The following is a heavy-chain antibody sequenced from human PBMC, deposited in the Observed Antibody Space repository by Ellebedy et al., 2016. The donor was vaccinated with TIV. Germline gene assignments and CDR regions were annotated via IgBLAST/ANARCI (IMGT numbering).Heavy chain of an antibody. CDR1: GFTVSSDY. D-gene: IGHD6-13*01. J-gene: IGHJ4*02. CDR2: IYNGVNT. V-gene: IGHV3-66*01. Sequence: PGGSLRLSCAASGFTVSSDYMSWVRHAPGKGLEWISTIYNGVNTFYTDSLKDRFTISSDNSKNTLYLQMNSLRAEDTAVYYCARDTTESSNWSFDYWGQGTRVTVSS. CDR3: ARDTTESSNWSFDY.